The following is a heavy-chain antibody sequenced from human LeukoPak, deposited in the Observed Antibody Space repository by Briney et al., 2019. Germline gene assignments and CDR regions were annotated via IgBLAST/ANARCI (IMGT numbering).Heavy chain of an antibody. D-gene: IGHD5-24*01. V-gene: IGHV3-23*01. CDR3: VKDDGWVQYAN. J-gene: IGHJ4*02. Sequence: GGSLRLSCATSGFIFSHHGMNWVRQAPGKGLEWVSGIRADAVTTYYADSVKGRFIISRDNSKNTVYLQMNSLSAEDAAVYYCVKDDGWVQYANWGQGALVTVSS. CDR1: GFIFSHHG. CDR2: IRADAVTT.